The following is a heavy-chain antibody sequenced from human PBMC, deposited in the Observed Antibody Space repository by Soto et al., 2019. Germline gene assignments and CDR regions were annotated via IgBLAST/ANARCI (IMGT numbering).Heavy chain of an antibody. Sequence: SETLSLTCTVSGGSISSGGYYWSWIRQHPGKGLEWIGYIYYSGSTYYNPSLKSRVTISVDTSKNQFSLKLSSVTAADTAVYYCARDHYYDVWSGYPPNYYYGMDVWGQGTTVTV. V-gene: IGHV4-31*03. CDR3: ARDHYYDVWSGYPPNYYYGMDV. D-gene: IGHD3-3*01. J-gene: IGHJ6*02. CDR1: GGSISSGGYY. CDR2: IYYSGST.